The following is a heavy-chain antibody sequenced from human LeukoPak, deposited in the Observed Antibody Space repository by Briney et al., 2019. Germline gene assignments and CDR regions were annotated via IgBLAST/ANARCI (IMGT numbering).Heavy chain of an antibody. J-gene: IGHJ4*02. CDR2: INPNSGGT. CDR1: GYTFTGYY. CDR3: ARLGTRYSSSWAYFDY. V-gene: IGHV1-2*02. Sequence: ASVKVSCKASGYTFTGYYMHWVRQAPGQGLEWMGWINPNSGGTNYAQKFQGRVTMTRDTSISTAYMELSRLRSDDTAVYYCARLGTRYSSSWAYFDYWGQGTLVTVSS. D-gene: IGHD6-13*01.